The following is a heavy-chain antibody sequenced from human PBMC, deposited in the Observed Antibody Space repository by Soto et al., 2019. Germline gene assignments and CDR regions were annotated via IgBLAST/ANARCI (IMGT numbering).Heavy chain of an antibody. CDR2: ITTGGSRNI. J-gene: IGHJ6*02. CDR3: ARDDPVFGAIPRMDI. Sequence: EVQLVESGGGLVKPGGSLRLSCSASGFPFSSYTMYWVRQAPGKGLEWVSSITTGGSRNIFYADSVKGRFTISRDNANNNPYLQMNHLGSGDSAGHFCARDDPVFGAIPRMDIWGQGTTVTVSS. CDR1: GFPFSSYT. V-gene: IGHV3-21*02. D-gene: IGHD3-3*01.